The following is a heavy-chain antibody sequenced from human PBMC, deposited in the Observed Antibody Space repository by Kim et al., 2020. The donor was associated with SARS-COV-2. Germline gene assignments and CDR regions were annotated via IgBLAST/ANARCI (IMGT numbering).Heavy chain of an antibody. Sequence: SETLSLTCTVSGGSISSGSYYWSWIRQPAGKGLEWIGRIYTSGSTNYNPSLKRRVTITVDTSKNQFSLKLSSVTAADTAVYYCARENETLGSYYFDYWGQRTLVTVSS. CDR1: GGSISSGSYY. V-gene: IGHV4-61*02. CDR2: IYTSGST. D-gene: IGHD3-10*01. J-gene: IGHJ4*02. CDR3: ARENETLGSYYFDY.